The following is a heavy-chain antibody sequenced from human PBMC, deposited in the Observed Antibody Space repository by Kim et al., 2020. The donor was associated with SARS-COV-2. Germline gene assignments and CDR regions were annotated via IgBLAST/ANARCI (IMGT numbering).Heavy chain of an antibody. J-gene: IGHJ5*02. CDR2: IYYSGST. Sequence: SETLSLTCTVSGGSISSSSYYWGWLRQPPGKGLEWIGSIYYSGSTYSNPSLKSRATISVDTSKNQFSLKLSPVTAAGTAVYYCARQVSHPWGEGTLVTLSS. V-gene: IGHV4-39*01. CDR3: ARQVSHP. CDR1: GGSISSSSYY.